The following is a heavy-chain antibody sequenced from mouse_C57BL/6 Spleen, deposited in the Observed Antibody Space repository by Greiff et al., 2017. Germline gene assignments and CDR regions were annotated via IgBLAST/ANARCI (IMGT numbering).Heavy chain of an antibody. D-gene: IGHD1-1*01. CDR3: ARYYGSRPWYFDV. CDR1: GYTFTSYW. J-gene: IGHJ1*03. CDR2: INPSNGGT. Sequence: QVQLKESGTELVKPGASVKLSCKASGYTFTSYWMHWVKQRPGQGLEWIGNINPSNGGTNYNEKFKSKAKLTVDKSSSTAYMQLSSLTSEDSAVYYCARYYGSRPWYFDVWGTGTTVTVSS. V-gene: IGHV1-53*01.